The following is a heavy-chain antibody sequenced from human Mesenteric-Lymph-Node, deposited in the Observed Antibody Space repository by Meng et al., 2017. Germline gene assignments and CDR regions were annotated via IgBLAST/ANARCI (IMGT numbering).Heavy chain of an antibody. D-gene: IGHD6-13*01. CDR2: FGSSSYGT. CDR1: CVAFRIYG. Sequence: VQLVGAVGDLGRAWGSLGVSFGASCVAFRIYGMSWFRRAARQAPGWVLRFGSSSYGTDYADSVKCGLSIFRDNSKNTMYLQMNSLRGQDAAVYYCDKGALAYISSPLDHWGQGTLVTVSS. CDR3: DKGALAYISSPLDH. J-gene: IGHJ4*02. V-gene: IGHV3-23*04.